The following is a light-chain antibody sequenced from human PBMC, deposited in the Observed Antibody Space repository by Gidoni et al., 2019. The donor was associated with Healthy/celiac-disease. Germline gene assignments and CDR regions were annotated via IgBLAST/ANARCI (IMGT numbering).Light chain of an antibody. CDR2: WAS. CDR3: QQYYSTPYT. J-gene: IGKJ2*01. Sequence: DILLTHSPDSLALSMVERSTINCKSSQSVLYSSNNKNYLAWYQQKPGQPHKLLIDWASTRESGVPDRFSGSGSGTDFTLTISSLQAEDVAVYYCQQYYSTPYTFGQGTKLEIK. V-gene: IGKV4-1*01. CDR1: QSVLYSSNNKNY.